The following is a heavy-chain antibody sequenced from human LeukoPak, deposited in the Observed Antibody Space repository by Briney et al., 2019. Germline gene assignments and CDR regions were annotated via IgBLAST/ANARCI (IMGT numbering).Heavy chain of an antibody. V-gene: IGHV3-21*01. J-gene: IGHJ6*03. CDR1: GFTFISYN. Sequence: GGSLRLSCAASGFTFISYNMNWVRQAPGKGLEWVSSISSSSSSYKYYADSVKGRFTVSRDNAKNSLYLQMNSLRAEDTAVYYCAREKSFLEWLSTGRRDGYYMDVWGQGTMVTVSS. CDR2: ISSSSSSYK. CDR3: AREKSFLEWLSTGRRDGYYMDV. D-gene: IGHD3-3*02.